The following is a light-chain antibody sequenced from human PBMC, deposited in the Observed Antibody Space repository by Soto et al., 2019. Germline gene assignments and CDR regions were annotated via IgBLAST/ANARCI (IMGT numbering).Light chain of an antibody. CDR3: QHYGSSPPYT. CDR1: QSVSSTY. V-gene: IGKV3-20*01. CDR2: GAA. J-gene: IGKJ2*01. Sequence: ESVLTQSPGTLSLSPGQRVSLSCRASQSVSSTYLAWYQQKPGQAPRLLIYGAAYRATGIPDRFSGSGSGTDFTLTISRLEPEDFAVYYCQHYGSSPPYTFGQGTKLEIK.